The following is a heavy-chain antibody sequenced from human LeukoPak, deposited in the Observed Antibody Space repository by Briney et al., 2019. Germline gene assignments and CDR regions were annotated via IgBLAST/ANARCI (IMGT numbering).Heavy chain of an antibody. CDR2: ISSSGYTT. V-gene: IGHV3-11*04. Sequence: GGSLGLSCAASGFTFRNSYMSWMRQAPGKGLELVSYISSSGYTTYYADSVKGRFTISRDNAKNSLYLQMNSLRAEDTAVYYCARVHGGYPFDHWGQGTLVTVSS. D-gene: IGHD2-15*01. CDR3: ARVHGGYPFDH. CDR1: GFTFRNSY. J-gene: IGHJ4*02.